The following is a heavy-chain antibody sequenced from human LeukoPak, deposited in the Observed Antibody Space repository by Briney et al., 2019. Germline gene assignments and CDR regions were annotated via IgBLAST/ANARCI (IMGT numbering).Heavy chain of an antibody. CDR2: ISFDAGTT. V-gene: IGHV3-43*02. J-gene: IGHJ4*02. D-gene: IGHD3-16*01. Sequence: KPGGSLRLSCAASGFTFDDYAMHWVRQAPGKGLEWVSLISFDAGTTDYADSVKGRFTISRDNSKNSLYLQMNSLRTEDTAVYYCAKVSDMATRWGNFDYWGQGTLVTVSS. CDR3: AKVSDMATRWGNFDY. CDR1: GFTFDDYA.